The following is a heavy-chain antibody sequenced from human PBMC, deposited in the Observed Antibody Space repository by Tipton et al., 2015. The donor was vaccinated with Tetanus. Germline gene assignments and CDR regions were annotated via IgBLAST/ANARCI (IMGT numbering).Heavy chain of an antibody. J-gene: IGHJ4*02. V-gene: IGHV4-59*01. Sequence: TLSLTCTVSSGSIDSYYWSWIRQPPGKGLEWIGYISYSGSSEYNPSLKSRVTVSEDTSKSQFSLQLRSVTAADTAVYYCARTTRRWLHPDFWGPGTLVTVSS. CDR2: ISYSGSS. CDR1: SGSIDSYY. D-gene: IGHD5-24*01. CDR3: ARTTRRWLHPDF.